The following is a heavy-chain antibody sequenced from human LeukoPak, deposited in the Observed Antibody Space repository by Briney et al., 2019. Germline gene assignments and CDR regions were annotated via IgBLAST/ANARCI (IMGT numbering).Heavy chain of an antibody. CDR2: ISGSGGST. CDR3: ARDRSSKTAGYYFDY. J-gene: IGHJ4*02. V-gene: IGHV3-23*01. D-gene: IGHD2-2*01. Sequence: GGSLRLSCAASGFTFSSYAMSWVRQAPGKGLEWVSAISGSGGSTYYADSVKGRFTISRDNSKNTLYLQMNSLRAEDTAVYYCARDRSSKTAGYYFDYWGQGTLVTVSS. CDR1: GFTFSSYA.